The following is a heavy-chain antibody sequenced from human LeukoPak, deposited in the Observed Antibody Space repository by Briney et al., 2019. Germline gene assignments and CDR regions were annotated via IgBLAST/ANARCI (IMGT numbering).Heavy chain of an antibody. V-gene: IGHV4-39*07. CDR3: ARVEQQLVSY. Sequence: SETLSLTCTVSGGSISSSSYYWGWIRQPPGKGPEWIGNIYYSGSTYYNPSLKSRVTISVDTSKNQLSLKLSSVTAADTAVYYCARVEQQLVSYWGQGTLVTVSS. D-gene: IGHD6-13*01. J-gene: IGHJ4*02. CDR2: IYYSGST. CDR1: GGSISSSSYY.